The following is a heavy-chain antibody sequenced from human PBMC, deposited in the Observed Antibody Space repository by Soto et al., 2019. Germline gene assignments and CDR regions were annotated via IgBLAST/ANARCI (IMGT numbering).Heavy chain of an antibody. J-gene: IGHJ4*02. CDR2: ISWNSGSI. V-gene: IGHV3-9*01. CDR1: GFTFDDYA. D-gene: IGHD3-9*01. Sequence: EVQLVESGGGLVQPGRSLRLSCAASGFTFDDYAMHWVRHAPGKGLEWVSGISWNSGSIGYADSVKGRFTISRDNAKNFLYLQMNSLRAEDTALYYCAKADYDILTGYSDYWGQGTLVTVSS. CDR3: AKADYDILTGYSDY.